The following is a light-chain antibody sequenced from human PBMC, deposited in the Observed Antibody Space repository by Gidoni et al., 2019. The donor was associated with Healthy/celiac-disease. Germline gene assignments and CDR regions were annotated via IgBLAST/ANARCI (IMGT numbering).Light chain of an antibody. J-gene: IGKJ4*02. CDR3: QQSYSTPLT. Sequence: DIQMTQSPSSLSASVGDRVTITCRASQIISSYLNWYQQKPGKAPMLLIYAASSLQSGVPSRCSGSGSGTDVTLTSSSLQPEDFATYYWQQSYSTPLTVGGGTKVEIK. CDR2: AAS. V-gene: IGKV1-39*01. CDR1: QIISSY.